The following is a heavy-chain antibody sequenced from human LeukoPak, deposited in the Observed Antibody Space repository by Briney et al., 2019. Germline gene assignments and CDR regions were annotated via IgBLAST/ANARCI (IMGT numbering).Heavy chain of an antibody. CDR1: GGTFSSYA. D-gene: IGHD5-24*01. CDR3: ARDSGRDGYNCPMDV. J-gene: IGHJ6*04. Sequence: ASVKVSCKASGGTFSSYAISWVRQAPGQGLEWMGGIIPIFGTANYAQKFQGRVTITADESTSTAYMELSSLRSEDTAVYYCARDSGRDGYNCPMDVWGKGTTVTVSS. V-gene: IGHV1-69*13. CDR2: IIPIFGTA.